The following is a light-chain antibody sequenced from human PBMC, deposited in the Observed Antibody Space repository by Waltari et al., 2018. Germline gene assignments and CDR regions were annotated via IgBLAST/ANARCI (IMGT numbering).Light chain of an antibody. V-gene: IGLV1-47*01. CDR1: TSNIRPNY. CDR2: MNN. J-gene: IGLJ3*02. Sequence: QSVLTQPPSASGTPGQRVTISCSGSTSNIRPNYVYWYQQLPETAPKLLIYMNNQRPSGGPDRFSGSTSGTSASLAISGLRSEDEADYYCATWDDSLMQGVFGGGTKLTVL. CDR3: ATWDDSLMQGV.